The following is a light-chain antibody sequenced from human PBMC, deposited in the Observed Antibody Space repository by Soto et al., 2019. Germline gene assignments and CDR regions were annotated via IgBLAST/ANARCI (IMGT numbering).Light chain of an antibody. CDR1: SSNIGAGYD. J-gene: IGLJ1*01. CDR3: QSYDSSLSGYV. V-gene: IGLV1-40*01. Sequence: QSVLTQPPSVSGAPGQRVTISCTGSSSNIGAGYDVHWYQQLPGTAPKLLIYGNSNRPSGVPDRFSGSKSGTSASLAITVLQAEAEADYYCQSYDSSLSGYVFGTGTKVTVL. CDR2: GNS.